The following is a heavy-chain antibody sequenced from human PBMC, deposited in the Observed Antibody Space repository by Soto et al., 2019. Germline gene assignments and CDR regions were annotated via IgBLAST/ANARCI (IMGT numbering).Heavy chain of an antibody. CDR2: INNDGSSR. V-gene: IGHV3-74*01. CDR1: GFTFSSYW. Sequence: GGSLRLSCAASGFTFSSYWMHWVRQSPGKGLMWVSRINNDGSSRSYADSVKGRFTISRDNAKNTLYLQVNSLRAEDTAVYYCSRDATTGYSAAGDYWGQGTLVTVPQ. J-gene: IGHJ4*02. D-gene: IGHD1-26*01. CDR3: SRDATTGYSAAGDY.